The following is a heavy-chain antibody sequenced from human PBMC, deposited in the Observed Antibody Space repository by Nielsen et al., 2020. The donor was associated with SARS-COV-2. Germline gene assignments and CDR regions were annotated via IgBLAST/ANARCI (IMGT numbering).Heavy chain of an antibody. CDR1: GGSISSYY. D-gene: IGHD2-15*01. CDR3: ARGTQWDCSGGSCYSYWFDP. V-gene: IGHV4-59*01. Sequence: GSLRLSCTVSGGSISSYYWSWIRQPPGKGLEWIGYIYYSGSTNYNPSPKSRVTISVDTSKNQFSLKLSSVTAADTAVYYCARGTQWDCSGGSCYSYWFDPWGQGTLVTVSS. CDR2: IYYSGST. J-gene: IGHJ5*02.